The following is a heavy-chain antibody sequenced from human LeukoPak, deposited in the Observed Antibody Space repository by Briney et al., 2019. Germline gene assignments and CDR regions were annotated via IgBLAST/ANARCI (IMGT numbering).Heavy chain of an antibody. Sequence: SETLSLTCTVSRGSISGSIRSYCWSWLRQPPGNGLEWIGYISSSVSVNDNPSLRSRVTISVDTSKNQFFMNLSSVSAAETAVYYCARIPLGYSGAYYFDYWGQGTLVTVSP. CDR1: RGSISGSIRSYC. V-gene: IGHV4-4*09. J-gene: IGHJ4*02. CDR3: ARIPLGYSGAYYFDY. CDR2: ISSSVSV. D-gene: IGHD5-12*01.